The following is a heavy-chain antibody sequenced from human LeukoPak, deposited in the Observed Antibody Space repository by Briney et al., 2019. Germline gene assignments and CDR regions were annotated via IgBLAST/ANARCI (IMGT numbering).Heavy chain of an antibody. CDR3: AGNYYGSGSYYSEDRY. Sequence: SETLSLTCIVSGGSISSYYWSWIRQPAGKGLEWIGRIHTSGSTNYNPSLKSRVTISVDTSKNQFSLKLSSVTAADTAVYYCAGNYYGSGSYYSEDRYWGQGTLVTVSS. J-gene: IGHJ4*02. D-gene: IGHD3-10*01. CDR1: GGSISSYY. V-gene: IGHV4-4*07. CDR2: IHTSGST.